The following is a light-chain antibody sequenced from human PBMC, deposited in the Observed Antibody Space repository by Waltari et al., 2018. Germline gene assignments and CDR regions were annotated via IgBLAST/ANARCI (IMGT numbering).Light chain of an antibody. Sequence: EIVLTQSPGTLSLSPGERATLPCRASQSVSSTYLAWYQHKPGQAPRLLIYGISIRATGVPSRFSGSGSGTDFTLTIRRLEAEDSAVYYCKQYGSSPPMYTFGQGTKLEIK. CDR3: KQYGSSPPMYT. CDR2: GIS. J-gene: IGKJ2*01. CDR1: QSVSSTY. V-gene: IGKV3-20*01.